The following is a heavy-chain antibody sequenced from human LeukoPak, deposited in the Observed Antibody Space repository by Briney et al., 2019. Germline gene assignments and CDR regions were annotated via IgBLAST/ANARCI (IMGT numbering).Heavy chain of an antibody. V-gene: IGHV3-53*01. CDR1: GFTVSSNY. Sequence: GGSLRLSCAASGFTVSSNYMSWVRQPPGKGLEWVSIIYSGGSTYYADSVKGRFTISRDNSKNTLYLQMNSLRAEDTAVYYCARDRGSSGWYSPDHWGQGTLVTVSS. CDR3: ARDRGSSGWYSPDH. D-gene: IGHD6-19*01. CDR2: IYSGGST. J-gene: IGHJ4*02.